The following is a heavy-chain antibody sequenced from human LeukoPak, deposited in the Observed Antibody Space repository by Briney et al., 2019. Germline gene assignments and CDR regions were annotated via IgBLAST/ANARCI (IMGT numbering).Heavy chain of an antibody. CDR3: ARDPGIAAAGAFDY. J-gene: IGHJ4*02. CDR1: GFTVSSNY. V-gene: IGHV3-66*02. D-gene: IGHD6-13*01. CDR2: IYSGGST. Sequence: GGSLRLSCAASGFTVSSNYMSWVRQAPGKGLEWVSVIYSGGSTYYAASVKGRFTISRDNSKNTLYLQMISLRAEDTAVYYYARDPGIAAAGAFDYWGQGTLVTVSS.